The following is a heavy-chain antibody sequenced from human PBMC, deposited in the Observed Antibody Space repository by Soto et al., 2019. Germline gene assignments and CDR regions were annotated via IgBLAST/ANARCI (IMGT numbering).Heavy chain of an antibody. V-gene: IGHV3-48*02. CDR2: ITSRSGNI. CDR1: GFSFSTYS. Sequence: EVQLVESGGVLVQPGGSLRLSCAASGFSFSTYSMNWVRQAPGKGLEWVSYITSRSGNIYYADSVKGRFTISRDNAKNALFLQMKSLRDEDTAVDYCVRDDLLVATPVDVWGQGTLVSVSS. J-gene: IGHJ4*02. D-gene: IGHD5-12*01. CDR3: VRDDLLVATPVDV.